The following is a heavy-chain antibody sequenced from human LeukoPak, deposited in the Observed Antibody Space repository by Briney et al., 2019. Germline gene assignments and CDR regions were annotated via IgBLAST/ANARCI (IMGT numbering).Heavy chain of an antibody. V-gene: IGHV4-61*02. CDR3: ATFFAGGISFPDY. CDR2: IHTSGNT. J-gene: IGHJ4*02. CDR1: GGSLSSGSYY. Sequence: PSQTLSLTCTVSGGSLSSGSYYWSWIREPAGKGLEGIGRIHTSGNTDYNASLKSRVTISVDTSKSKFFLKMNSVNAADTAVYSCATFFAGGISFPDYWGQGTLVTVSS. D-gene: IGHD3-16*01.